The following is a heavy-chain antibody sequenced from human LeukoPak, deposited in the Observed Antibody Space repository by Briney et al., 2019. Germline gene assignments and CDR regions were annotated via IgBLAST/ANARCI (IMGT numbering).Heavy chain of an antibody. J-gene: IGHJ4*02. D-gene: IGHD6-19*01. CDR2: ISYDGSNK. V-gene: IGHV3-30*04. CDR3: ARKSSAVAGPFDY. CDR1: GFTFSSYA. Sequence: GRSLRLSCAASGFTFSSYAMHWVRQAPGKGLEWVAVISYDGSNKYYADSVKGRFTISRDNSKNTLYLQMNSLRPEDTAVYYCARKSSAVAGPFDYWGQGTLVTVSS.